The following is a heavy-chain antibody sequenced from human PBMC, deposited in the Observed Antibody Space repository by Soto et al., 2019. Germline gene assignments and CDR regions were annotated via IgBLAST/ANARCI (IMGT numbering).Heavy chain of an antibody. D-gene: IGHD2-2*01. CDR3: AKDVGEYCSSTSCRFYYYYGMDV. Sequence: EGSLRLSCAASGFTFSSYGMHWVRQAPGKGLEWVAVISYDGSNKYYADSVKGRFTISRDNSKNTLYLQMNSLRAEDTAVYYCAKDVGEYCSSTSCRFYYYYGMDVWGQGTTVTVSS. J-gene: IGHJ6*02. CDR1: GFTFSSYG. V-gene: IGHV3-30*18. CDR2: ISYDGSNK.